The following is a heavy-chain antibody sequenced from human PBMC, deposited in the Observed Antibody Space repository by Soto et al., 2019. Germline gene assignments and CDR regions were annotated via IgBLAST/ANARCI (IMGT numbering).Heavy chain of an antibody. Sequence: GGSLRLSCAASGFTFSSYAMSWVRQAPGKGLEWVSAISGSGGSTYYADSVKGRFTISRDNSKNTLYLQMNSLRAEDTAVYYCAIRRRGYSGYDPFDYWGQGTLVTVSS. CDR3: AIRRRGYSGYDPFDY. V-gene: IGHV3-23*01. CDR1: GFTFSSYA. D-gene: IGHD5-12*01. CDR2: ISGSGGST. J-gene: IGHJ4*02.